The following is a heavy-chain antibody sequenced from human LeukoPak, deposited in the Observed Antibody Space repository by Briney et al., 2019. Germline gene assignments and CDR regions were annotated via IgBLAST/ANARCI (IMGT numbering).Heavy chain of an antibody. CDR1: GFTFSNYS. Sequence: SGGSLRLSCAASGFTFSNYSMNWVRQAPGKGLEWVSSISSSSSYIHYADSVKGRFTISRDNAKNSLYLQMNSLRAEDTAVYYCARAKVSGHYYFDYWGQGTLVTVSS. D-gene: IGHD3-10*01. CDR3: ARAKVSGHYYFDY. CDR2: ISSSSSYI. J-gene: IGHJ4*02. V-gene: IGHV3-21*01.